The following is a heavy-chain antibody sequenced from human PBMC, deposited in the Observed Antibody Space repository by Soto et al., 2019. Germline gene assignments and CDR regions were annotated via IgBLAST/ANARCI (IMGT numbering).Heavy chain of an antibody. J-gene: IGHJ4*02. CDR2: ISAYNGNT. CDR3: ARDPHASTGTSPHFDY. Sequence: GASVKVSCKASGYTFTGYYMHWVRQAPGQGLEWMGWISAYNGNTNYAQKLQGRVTMTTDTSTSTAYMELRSLRSDDTAVYYCARDPHASTGTSPHFDYWGQGTLVTVSS. D-gene: IGHD1-1*01. CDR1: GYTFTGYY. V-gene: IGHV1-18*04.